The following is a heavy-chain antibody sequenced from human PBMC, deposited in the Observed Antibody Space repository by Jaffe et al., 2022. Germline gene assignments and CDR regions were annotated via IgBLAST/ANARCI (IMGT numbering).Heavy chain of an antibody. Sequence: QVQLVESGGGVVQPGGSLRLSCAASGFTFSSYGMHWVRQAPGKGLEWVAFIRYDGSNKYYADSVKGRFTISRDNSKNTLYLQMNSLRAEDTAVYYCAKDLYGDYDWFDPWGQGTLVTVSS. D-gene: IGHD4-17*01. CDR2: IRYDGSNK. J-gene: IGHJ5*02. CDR3: AKDLYGDYDWFDP. V-gene: IGHV3-30*02. CDR1: GFTFSSYG.